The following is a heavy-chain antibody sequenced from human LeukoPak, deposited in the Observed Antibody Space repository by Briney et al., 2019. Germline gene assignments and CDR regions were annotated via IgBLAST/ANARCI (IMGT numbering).Heavy chain of an antibody. Sequence: SETLSLTCTVSGGSISSHYWSWIRQPPGKGLEWIGYVYYSGSTKYSPSLKSRVTISVETSKNQISLKLRSVTAADTAVYYCARHSTAMVTIDYWGQGTLVTVSP. D-gene: IGHD5-18*01. CDR3: ARHSTAMVTIDY. V-gene: IGHV4-59*08. J-gene: IGHJ4*02. CDR1: GGSISSHY. CDR2: VYYSGST.